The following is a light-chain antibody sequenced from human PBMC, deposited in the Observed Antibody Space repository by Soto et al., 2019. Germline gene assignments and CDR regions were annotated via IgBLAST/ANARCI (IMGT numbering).Light chain of an antibody. CDR2: AAS. Sequence: DVQLTQSPSFLSASVGDRVTITCRASQGISNYLAWYQQKPGKAPKFLIYAASTLQSGVPSRFSGSGSGTELTLTISSLQPEDFAIYYCQRLDNYPITFGQGTRLEIK. V-gene: IGKV1-9*01. J-gene: IGKJ5*01. CDR1: QGISNY. CDR3: QRLDNYPIT.